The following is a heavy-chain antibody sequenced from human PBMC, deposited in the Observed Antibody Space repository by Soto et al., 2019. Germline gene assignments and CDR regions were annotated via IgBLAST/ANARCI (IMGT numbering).Heavy chain of an antibody. D-gene: IGHD2-2*01. V-gene: IGHV2-5*01. Sequence: SGPTLVNPTQTLTLTCTVSGFSLTSRGMTLGWIRQPPGKAPEWLALSTQYSPSLQSRLTFTTDTSNNQVVLTMTNMDPVDTATYYCTLRHDSSRGPIYWGQGIMVTSPQ. J-gene: IGHJ4*02. CDR1: GFSLTSRGMT. CDR2: ST. CDR3: TLRHDSSRGPIY.